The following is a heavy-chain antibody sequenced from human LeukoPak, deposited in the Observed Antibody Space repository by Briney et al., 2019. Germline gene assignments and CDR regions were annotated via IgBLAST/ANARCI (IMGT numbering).Heavy chain of an antibody. CDR1: GFTFSSYW. V-gene: IGHV3-7*01. CDR2: IKQDGSEK. J-gene: IGHJ4*02. D-gene: IGHD2-2*02. CDR3: ARQYCSSTSCYRYFDY. Sequence: GGSLRLSCAASGFTFSSYWMSWVRQAPGKGLEWVANIKQDGSEKYYVGSVKGRFTISRDNAKNSLYLQMNSLRAEDTAVYYCARQYCSSTSCYRYFDYWGQGTLVTVSS.